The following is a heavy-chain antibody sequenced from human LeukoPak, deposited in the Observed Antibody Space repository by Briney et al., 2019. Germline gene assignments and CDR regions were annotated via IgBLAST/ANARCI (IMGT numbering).Heavy chain of an antibody. CDR2: IAFDGSRK. V-gene: IGHV3-30*03. CDR3: TRYESSRFES. D-gene: IGHD3-3*01. Sequence: GGSLRLPCAALGFTFCGYGVHWVRQAPGKGLEWVTGIAFDGSRKHYADSVKGRFTISRDNARNTMDLQMNSLRVEDTAVYHCTRYESSRFESWGQGTLVIVSS. CDR1: GFTFCGYG. J-gene: IGHJ5*02.